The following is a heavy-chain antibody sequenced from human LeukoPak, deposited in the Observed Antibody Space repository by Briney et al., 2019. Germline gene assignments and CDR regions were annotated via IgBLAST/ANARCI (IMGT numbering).Heavy chain of an antibody. CDR1: GGSISSTSYY. CDR2: MYYSGGST. CDR3: ARSLSYYYDTSAYS. J-gene: IGHJ5*02. V-gene: IGHV4-39*01. Sequence: PSETLSLTCTVSGGSISSTSYYWGWIRQTPGQGLEWIGNMYYSGGSTYYNPSLESRVTISVDTSKTQFSLKLSSVTAAGTAVYYCARSLSYYYDTSAYSWGQGTLVTVSP. D-gene: IGHD3-22*01.